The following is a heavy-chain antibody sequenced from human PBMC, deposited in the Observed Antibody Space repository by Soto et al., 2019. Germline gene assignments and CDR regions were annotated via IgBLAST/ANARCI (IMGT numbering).Heavy chain of an antibody. CDR2: INHSGST. CDR1: GGSFSGYY. Sequence: QVQLQQWGAGLLKPSETLSLTCAVYGGSFSGYYWSWIRQPPGKGLEWIGEINHSGSTNYNPSLKSRVTISVDTSKNQFSLKLSSVTAADTAVYYCARGPPGPLRFPSKGDVWGKGTTVTVSS. D-gene: IGHD3-3*01. CDR3: ARGPPGPLRFPSKGDV. J-gene: IGHJ6*04. V-gene: IGHV4-34*01.